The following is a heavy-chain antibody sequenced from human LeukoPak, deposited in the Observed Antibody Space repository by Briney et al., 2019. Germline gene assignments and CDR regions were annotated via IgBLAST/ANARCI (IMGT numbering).Heavy chain of an antibody. CDR2: INSDGSST. J-gene: IGHJ4*02. CDR1: GFTFSSYW. CDR3: ARESTSMAVFGLDY. V-gene: IGHV3-74*01. Sequence: GGSLRLSCAVSGFTFSSYWMYWVRQAPGKGLVWVSRINSDGSSTSYADSVKGRFTISRDNAKNTLYLQVNSLRAEDTAVYCCARESTSMAVFGLDYWGQGTLVTVSS. D-gene: IGHD5-18*01.